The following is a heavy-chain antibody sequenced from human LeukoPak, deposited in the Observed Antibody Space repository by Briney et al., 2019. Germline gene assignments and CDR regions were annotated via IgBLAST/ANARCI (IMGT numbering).Heavy chain of an antibody. D-gene: IGHD3-22*01. CDR1: GYTFTSYG. J-gene: IGHJ4*02. CDR2: IIPIFGTA. CDR3: ARDIISTVTIPYYYDSSGYQY. Sequence: ASVKVSCKASGYTFTSYGISWARQAPGQGLEWMGGIIPIFGTANYAQKFQGRVTITADESTSTAYMELSSLRSEDTAVYYCARDIISTVTIPYYYDSSGYQYWGQGTLVTVSS. V-gene: IGHV1-69*13.